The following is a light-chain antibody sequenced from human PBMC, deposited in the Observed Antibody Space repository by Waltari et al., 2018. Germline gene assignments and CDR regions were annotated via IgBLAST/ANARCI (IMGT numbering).Light chain of an antibody. Sequence: QTVVPQEPSLAVSPGGTVTLTLALGSCSPSPPSYATGYQQTPGQAPRTLVYKANARSSGVPDRFSGSILGNTAALTITGAQADDESDYYCAMYMGSGIWVFGGGTRLTVL. CDR1: SCSPSPPSY. V-gene: IGLV8-61*01. J-gene: IGLJ3*02. CDR2: KAN. CDR3: AMYMGSGIWV.